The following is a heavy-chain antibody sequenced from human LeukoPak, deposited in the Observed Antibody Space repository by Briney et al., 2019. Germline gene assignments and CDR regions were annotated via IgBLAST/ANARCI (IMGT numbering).Heavy chain of an antibody. J-gene: IGHJ4*02. V-gene: IGHV3-23*01. CDR2: ISGSGGST. D-gene: IGHD3-22*01. Sequence: TGGSLRLSCAASGFTFSSYAMSWVRQAPGKGLEWVSAISGSGGSTYYADSVKGRFTISRDNSKNTLYLQMNSLRAEDTAVYYCAKDWGYYYDSSGYPFDYWGQGALVTVSS. CDR3: AKDWGYYYDSSGYPFDY. CDR1: GFTFSSYA.